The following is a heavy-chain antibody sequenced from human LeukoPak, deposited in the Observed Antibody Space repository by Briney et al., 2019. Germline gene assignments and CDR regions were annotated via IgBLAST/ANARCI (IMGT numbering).Heavy chain of an antibody. CDR2: IWYDGSNK. Sequence: PGGSLRLSCAASGFTFSSYGMHWVRQAPGKGLEWVAVIWYDGSNKYYADSVKGRFTISRDNSKNTLYLQMNSLKTEDTAVYYCTTDRGQYSADFDYWGQGTLVTVSS. CDR1: GFTFSSYG. CDR3: TTDRGQYSADFDY. D-gene: IGHD5-18*01. V-gene: IGHV3-33*01. J-gene: IGHJ4*02.